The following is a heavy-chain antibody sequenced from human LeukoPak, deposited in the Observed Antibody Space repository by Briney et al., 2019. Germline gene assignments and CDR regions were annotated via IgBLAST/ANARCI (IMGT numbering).Heavy chain of an antibody. Sequence: GGSLRLSCAASGFTFSTYWMHWVRQAPGKGLVWVSRIISDGGSINYADSVKGRFTISRDNAKNTLYLQMNSLRAEDTAVYYCARSQYSSGWHRYYFDYWGQGTLVTVSS. J-gene: IGHJ4*02. CDR2: IISDGGSI. V-gene: IGHV3-74*01. D-gene: IGHD6-19*01. CDR1: GFTFSTYW. CDR3: ARSQYSSGWHRYYFDY.